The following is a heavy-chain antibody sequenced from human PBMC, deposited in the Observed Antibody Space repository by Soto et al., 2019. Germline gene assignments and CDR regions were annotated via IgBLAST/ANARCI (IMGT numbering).Heavy chain of an antibody. CDR3: VRTSLVVAAATREDY. J-gene: IGHJ4*02. CDR1: GFTFSSYW. V-gene: IGHV3-74*01. CDR2: INSDGSST. D-gene: IGHD2-15*01. Sequence: EVQLVESGGGLVQPGGSRSLSCAASGFTFSSYWMPWVRQAPGKGLVWVSRINSDGSSTSYADSVKGRFTISRDNAKNTLYLQMNSLRAEDTAVYYCVRTSLVVAAATREDYWGQGTLVTVSS.